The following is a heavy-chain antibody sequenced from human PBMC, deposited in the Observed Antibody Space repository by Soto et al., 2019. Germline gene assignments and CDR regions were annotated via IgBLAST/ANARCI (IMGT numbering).Heavy chain of an antibody. Sequence: QVQLVESGGGVVQPGRSLRLSCAASGFTFSSYAMHWVRQAPGKGLEWVAVISYDGSNKYYADSVKGRFTISRDNSKNTLYLQMNSLRAEDTAVYYCAREGSSGSIGAEYFQHWGQGTLVTVSS. J-gene: IGHJ1*01. V-gene: IGHV3-30-3*01. CDR1: GFTFSSYA. CDR3: AREGSSGSIGAEYFQH. D-gene: IGHD3-22*01. CDR2: ISYDGSNK.